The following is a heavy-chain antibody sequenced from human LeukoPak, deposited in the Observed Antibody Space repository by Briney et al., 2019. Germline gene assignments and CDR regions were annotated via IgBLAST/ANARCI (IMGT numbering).Heavy chain of an antibody. CDR2: IYYSGST. J-gene: IGHJ4*02. D-gene: IGHD6-13*01. CDR3: ARSKYSSSWYPRVMDY. CDR1: GGSISSGGYY. Sequence: SQTLSLTYTVSGGSISSGGYYWSWIRQHPGKGLEWIGYIYYSGSTYYNPSLKSRVTISVDTPKNQFSLKLSSVTAADTAVYYCARSKYSSSWYPRVMDYWGQGTLVTVSS. V-gene: IGHV4-31*03.